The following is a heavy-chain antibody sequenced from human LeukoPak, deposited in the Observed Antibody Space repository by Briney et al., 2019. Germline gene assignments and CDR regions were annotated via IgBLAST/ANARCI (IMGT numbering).Heavy chain of an antibody. V-gene: IGHV3-7*01. D-gene: IGHD3-22*01. CDR2: IKDDGSDK. CDR3: VRAEYYYTSSGYSAPAFDI. J-gene: IGHJ3*02. CDR1: GLTFSTYW. Sequence: QPGGSLRLSCAASGLTFSTYWMNWVRQAPGKGLEWVATIKDDGSDKYYVDSVKGRFTISRDNTKDSLFLQINSLRVEDTAVYYCVRAEYYYTSSGYSAPAFDIWGQGTMVTVSS.